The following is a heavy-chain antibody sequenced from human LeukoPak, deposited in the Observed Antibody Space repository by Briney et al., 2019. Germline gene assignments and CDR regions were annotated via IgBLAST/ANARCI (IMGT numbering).Heavy chain of an antibody. D-gene: IGHD3-3*01. CDR1: GGSISSSSYY. J-gene: IGHJ4*02. Sequence: PSETLSLTCTVSGGSISSSSYYWGWIRQPPGKGLEWIGSIYYSGSTYYNPSLKSRVTISVDTSKNQFSLKLSSVTAADTAVYYCARSYYDFWSGYYRAPFDYWGQGTLVTVSS. CDR2: IYYSGST. V-gene: IGHV4-39*07. CDR3: ARSYYDFWSGYYRAPFDY.